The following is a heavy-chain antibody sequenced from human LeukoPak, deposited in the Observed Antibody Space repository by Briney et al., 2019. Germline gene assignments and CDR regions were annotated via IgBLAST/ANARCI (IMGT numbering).Heavy chain of an antibody. CDR1: GFSLNTSGVC. CDR3: AHSYSSSQRLKFKHFHH. V-gene: IGHV2-5*02. Sequence: SGPTLVNPTQTLALTCTFSGFSLNTSGVCVGWIRQPPGKALGWLTLTYWDDDERYSPSLKSRLTITKDTSKNQVVLTMTNMDPVDTATYYCAHSYSSSQRLKFKHFHHWGQGTLVTVSS. CDR2: TYWDDDE. D-gene: IGHD6-13*01. J-gene: IGHJ1*01.